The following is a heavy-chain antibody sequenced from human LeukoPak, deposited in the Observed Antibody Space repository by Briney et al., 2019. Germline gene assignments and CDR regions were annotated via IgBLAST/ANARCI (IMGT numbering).Heavy chain of an antibody. CDR2: LSGSGGST. Sequence: GGSLRLSCAASGFTFSSYAMSWVRQAPGKGLEWVSALSGSGGSTYYADSVKGRFTISRDNSKNTLYLQMNSLRAKDTAVYYCAKDLYDILTGYYKGSFFDYWGQGTLVTVSS. D-gene: IGHD3-9*01. J-gene: IGHJ4*02. V-gene: IGHV3-23*01. CDR3: AKDLYDILTGYYKGSFFDY. CDR1: GFTFSSYA.